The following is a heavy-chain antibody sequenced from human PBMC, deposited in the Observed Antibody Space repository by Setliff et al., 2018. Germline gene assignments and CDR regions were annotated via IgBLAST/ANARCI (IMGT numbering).Heavy chain of an antibody. CDR3: ARQKYWSGYYGEGYYYYMDV. V-gene: IGHV4-39*01. CDR1: GGPISSSNYY. Sequence: SETLSLTCTVSGGPISSSNYYWGLIRQPPGKGLEWIGSINYSGRNYYNPSLKSRVTIFADTSKNQFSLLLNSVTAADTALYYCARQKYWSGYYGEGYYYYMDVWGKGTTVTVSS. J-gene: IGHJ6*03. CDR2: INYSGRN. D-gene: IGHD3-3*01.